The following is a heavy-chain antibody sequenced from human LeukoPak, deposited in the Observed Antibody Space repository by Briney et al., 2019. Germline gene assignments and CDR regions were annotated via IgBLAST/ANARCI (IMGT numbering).Heavy chain of an antibody. CDR2: ISGSGAYT. D-gene: IGHD3-10*01. CDR3: AKGESYNRTSYYLGSFDP. Sequence: ETLSLTCTVSGGSISSSSYYSGWIRQAPGTGLEWVSAISGSGAYTSYADSVKGRFTISRDNSKNTLYLQMNSLRAEDTAVYYCAKGESYNRTSYYLGSFDPWGQGTLVTVSS. J-gene: IGHJ5*02. V-gene: IGHV3-23*01. CDR1: GGSISSSSYY.